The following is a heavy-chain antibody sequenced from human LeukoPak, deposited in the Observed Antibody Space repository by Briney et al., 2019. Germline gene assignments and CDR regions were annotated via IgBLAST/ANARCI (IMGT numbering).Heavy chain of an antibody. CDR2: ISAYNGNT. CDR1: GYSFTAYY. CDR3: AREYYYDSSGYYGREPGFDP. J-gene: IGHJ5*02. V-gene: IGHV1-18*04. D-gene: IGHD3-22*01. Sequence: GASVKVSCKASGYSFTAYYMHWVRQAPGQGLEWMGWISAYNGNTNYAQKLQGRVTMTTDTSTSTAYMELRSLRSDDTAVYYCAREYYYDSSGYYGREPGFDPWGQGTLVTVSS.